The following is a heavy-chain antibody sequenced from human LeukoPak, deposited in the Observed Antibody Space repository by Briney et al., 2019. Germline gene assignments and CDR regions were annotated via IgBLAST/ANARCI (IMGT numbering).Heavy chain of an antibody. D-gene: IGHD4-17*01. J-gene: IGHJ3*02. CDR2: ISSSSYI. CDR3: ARDTDYGDYVFAFDI. V-gene: IGHV3-21*01. CDR1: GFTFSSYS. Sequence: PGGSLRLSCAASGFTFSSYSMNWVRQAPGKGLEWVSSISSSSYIYYADSVKGRFTISRDNAKNSLYLQMNSLRAEDTAVYYCARDTDYGDYVFAFDIWGQGTMVTVSS.